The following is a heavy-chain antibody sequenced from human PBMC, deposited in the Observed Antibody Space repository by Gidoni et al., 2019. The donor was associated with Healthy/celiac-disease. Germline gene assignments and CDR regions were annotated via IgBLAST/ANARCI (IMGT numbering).Heavy chain of an antibody. CDR1: GGSISSGSYY. V-gene: IGHV4-61*02. CDR3: ARDPYYYGMDV. J-gene: IGHJ6*02. CDR2: IYTSGST. Sequence: QVQLQESGPGLVKPSQTLSLTCTVSGGSISSGSYYWSWIRQPAGKGLEWIGRIYTSGSTNYNPSLKSRVTISVDTSKNQFSLKLSSVTAADTAVYYCARDPYYYGMDVWGQGTTVTVSS.